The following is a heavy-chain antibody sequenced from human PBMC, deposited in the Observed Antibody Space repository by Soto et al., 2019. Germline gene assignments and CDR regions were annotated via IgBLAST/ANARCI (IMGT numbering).Heavy chain of an antibody. D-gene: IGHD6-13*01. Sequence: ASVKVSCKASGYTFTSYGISWVRQAPGQGLEWMGWFSAYIGNTNYAQKLQGRVTMTTDTSTSTAYMELRSLRSDDTAVYYCARNPRRYSSSWIDYWGQGTLVTVS. CDR3: ARNPRRYSSSWIDY. V-gene: IGHV1-18*01. CDR1: GYTFTSYG. CDR2: FSAYIGNT. J-gene: IGHJ4*02.